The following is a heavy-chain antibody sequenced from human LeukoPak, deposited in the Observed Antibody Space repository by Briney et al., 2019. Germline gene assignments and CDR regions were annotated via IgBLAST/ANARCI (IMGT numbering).Heavy chain of an antibody. CDR3: ARGPTVTHGDY. Sequence: GASVKVSCKASGYTFTGYYMHWVRQAPGQGLEWMGWINPSSGGTNYAQKFQGRVTMTRDTSISTAYMELSRLRSDDTAVYYCARGPTVTHGDYWGQGTLVTVSS. J-gene: IGHJ4*02. CDR1: GYTFTGYY. D-gene: IGHD4-11*01. CDR2: INPSSGGT. V-gene: IGHV1-2*02.